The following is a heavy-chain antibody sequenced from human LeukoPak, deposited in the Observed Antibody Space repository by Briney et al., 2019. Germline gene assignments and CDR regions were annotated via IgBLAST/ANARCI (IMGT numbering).Heavy chain of an antibody. CDR2: IYYSGST. Sequence: SETLSLTCSVSGGSISSYYWSWIRQPPGKGLEWIGCIYYSGSTNYNPSLKSRVTISVDTSKNQFSLKLSSVTAADTAVYYCARGRYYFDYWGQGTLVTVSS. CDR3: ARGRYYFDY. CDR1: GGSISSYY. J-gene: IGHJ4*02. V-gene: IGHV4-59*08. D-gene: IGHD1-26*01.